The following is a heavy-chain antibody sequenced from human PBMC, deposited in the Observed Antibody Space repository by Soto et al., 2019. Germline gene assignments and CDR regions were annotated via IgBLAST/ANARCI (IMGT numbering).Heavy chain of an antibody. D-gene: IGHD4-17*01. CDR1: GGSISSHY. CDR2: IYYSGST. J-gene: IGHJ4*02. Sequence: SETLSLTCTVSGGSISSHYWSWIWQPPGKGLEWIGYIYYSGSTNYNPSLKSRVTISVDTSKNQFSLKLSSVTAADTAVYYCARERANYGGNNAQYYFDYWGQGTLVTVYS. CDR3: ARERANYGGNNAQYYFDY. V-gene: IGHV4-59*11.